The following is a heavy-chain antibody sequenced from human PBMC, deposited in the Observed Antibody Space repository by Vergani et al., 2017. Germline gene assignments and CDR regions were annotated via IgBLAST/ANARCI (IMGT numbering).Heavy chain of an antibody. Sequence: QVQLVQSGAEVKKPGSSVKVSCKASGGTFSSYAISWVRQAPGQGLEWMGGFDPEDGETIYAQKFQGRVTMTEDTSTDTAYMELSSLRSEDTAVYYCATVPYYYDSSGYYGYWGQGTLVTVSS. D-gene: IGHD3-22*01. CDR3: ATVPYYYDSSGYYGY. CDR1: GGTFSSYA. CDR2: FDPEDGET. V-gene: IGHV1-24*01. J-gene: IGHJ4*02.